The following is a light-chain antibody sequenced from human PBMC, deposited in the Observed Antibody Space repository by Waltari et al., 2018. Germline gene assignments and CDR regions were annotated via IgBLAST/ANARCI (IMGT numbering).Light chain of an antibody. V-gene: IGKV3-20*01. CDR1: QSVSSIS. CDR3: QQYDGSAVT. Sequence: IVLTQSPATLSLSPGERATLSCRASQSVSSISLAWYQQKPGQAPRPLIYGTSSRATGFPDRFSGSGSGTDFTLTISRLEPEDFAVYHCQQYDGSAVTFGGGTKVEIK. J-gene: IGKJ4*01. CDR2: GTS.